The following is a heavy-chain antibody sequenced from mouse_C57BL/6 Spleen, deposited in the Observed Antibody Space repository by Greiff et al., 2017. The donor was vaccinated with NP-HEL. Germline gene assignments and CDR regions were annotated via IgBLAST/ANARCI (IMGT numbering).Heavy chain of an antibody. CDR3: ARERQLRYFDY. CDR1: GYAFSSSW. Sequence: VQLQQSGPELVKPGASVKISCKASGYAFSSSWMNWVKQRPGKGLEWIGRIYPGDGDTNYNGKFKGKATLTADKSSSTAYMQLSSLTSEDSAVYFCARERQLRYFDYWGQGTTLTVSS. J-gene: IGHJ2*01. D-gene: IGHD3-2*02. V-gene: IGHV1-82*01. CDR2: IYPGDGDT.